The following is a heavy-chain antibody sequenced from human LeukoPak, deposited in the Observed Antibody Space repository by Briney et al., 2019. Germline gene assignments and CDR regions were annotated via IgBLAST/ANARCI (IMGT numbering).Heavy chain of an antibody. CDR3: ARALITGGDDYGGIGSAFDI. Sequence: PSETLSLTCTVSGVSISNYYWSWIRQPPGKGLEWIGSIYYSGSTYYNPSLKSRVTISVDTSKNQFSLKLSSVTAADTAVYYCARALITGGDDYGGIGSAFDIWGQGTMVTVSS. CDR1: GVSISNYY. CDR2: IYYSGST. D-gene: IGHD4-23*01. V-gene: IGHV4-39*07. J-gene: IGHJ3*02.